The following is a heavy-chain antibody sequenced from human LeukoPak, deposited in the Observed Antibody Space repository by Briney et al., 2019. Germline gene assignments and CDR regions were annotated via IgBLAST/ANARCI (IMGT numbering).Heavy chain of an antibody. J-gene: IGHJ4*02. CDR2: IIPIFGTA. D-gene: IGHD2-15*01. CDR3: AREGRYCSGGSCYSTFDY. CDR1: GGTFSSYA. V-gene: IGHV1-69*13. Sequence: SVKVSCKASGGTFSSYAISWVRQAPGQGLEWMGGIIPIFGTADYAQKFQGRVTITADESTSTAYMELSSLRSEDTAVYYCAREGRYCSGGSCYSTFDYWGQGTLVTVSS.